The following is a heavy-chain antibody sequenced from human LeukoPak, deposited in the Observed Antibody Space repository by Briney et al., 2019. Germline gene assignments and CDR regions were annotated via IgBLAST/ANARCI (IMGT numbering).Heavy chain of an antibody. J-gene: IGHJ4*02. CDR2: IYPSDSDT. V-gene: IGHV5-51*01. CDR3: TRGAPVFYYFDS. CDR1: GYTFTDYW. Sequence: GESLKISCKGSGYTFTDYWVGWVRQMPGKGLEWMGIIYPSDSDTRYSPSLQGQVTISADTSTSTAYLQWTSLRASDTAIYYCTRGAPVFYYFDSWGQGTLVTVSS.